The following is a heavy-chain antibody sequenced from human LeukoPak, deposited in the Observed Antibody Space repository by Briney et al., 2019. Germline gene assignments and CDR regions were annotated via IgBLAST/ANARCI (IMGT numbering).Heavy chain of an antibody. CDR1: GFTFSSYA. V-gene: IGHV3-23*01. Sequence: PGGSLRLSCAASGFTFSSYAMSWVRQAPGKGLEWVSAISGSGGSTYYADSVKGRFTISRDNSKNTLYLQMNSLRAEDTAVYYCARDLRFLEWLLSLDPWGQGTLVTVSS. D-gene: IGHD3-3*01. J-gene: IGHJ5*02. CDR3: ARDLRFLEWLLSLDP. CDR2: ISGSGGST.